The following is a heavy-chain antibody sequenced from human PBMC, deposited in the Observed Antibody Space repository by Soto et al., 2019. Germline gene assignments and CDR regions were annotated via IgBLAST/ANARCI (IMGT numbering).Heavy chain of an antibody. CDR3: ARDLVTMIVAHDY. J-gene: IGHJ4*02. CDR1: GYTFTSYA. D-gene: IGHD3-22*01. Sequence: ASVKVSCKASGYTFTSYAMHWVRQAPGQRLEWMGWINAGNGNTKYSQKFQGRVTITRDTSASTAYMELSSLRSEDTAVYYCARDLVTMIVAHDYWGQGTLVTVSS. V-gene: IGHV1-3*01. CDR2: INAGNGNT.